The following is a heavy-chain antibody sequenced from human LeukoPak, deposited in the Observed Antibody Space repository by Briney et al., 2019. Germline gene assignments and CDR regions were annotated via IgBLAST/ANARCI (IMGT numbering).Heavy chain of an antibody. CDR1: GFTFSSYS. CDR2: ISSSSSYI. CDR3: ASGYCSGGSCSPPFDY. J-gene: IGHJ4*02. D-gene: IGHD2-15*01. Sequence: GGSLRLSCAACGFTFSSYSMNWVRQAPGKGLEWVSSISSSSSYIYYADSVKGRFTISRDNAKNSLYLQMNSLRAEDTAVYYCASGYCSGGSCSPPFDYWGQGTLVTVSS. V-gene: IGHV3-21*01.